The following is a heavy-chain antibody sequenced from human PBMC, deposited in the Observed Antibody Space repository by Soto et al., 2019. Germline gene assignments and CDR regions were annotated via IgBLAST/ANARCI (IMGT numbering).Heavy chain of an antibody. D-gene: IGHD2-2*01. CDR3: VPLCRYCSTTTPS. CDR2: IGNNAVNT. J-gene: IGHJ4*02. Sequence: GGSLRLSCVASGFTFAGYTMSWVRQAPGKGLEWVSTIGNNAVNTVYADSVKGRFTISRDNSKNTLYLQMNSLRAEDTAVYYCVPLCRYCSTTTPSWGQGTLVTVSS. V-gene: IGHV3-23*01. CDR1: GFTFAGYT.